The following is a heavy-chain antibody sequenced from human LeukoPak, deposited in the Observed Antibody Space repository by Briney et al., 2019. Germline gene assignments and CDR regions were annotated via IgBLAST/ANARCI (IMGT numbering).Heavy chain of an antibody. V-gene: IGHV4-59*08. D-gene: IGHD2-15*01. CDR3: ARRYCSGGNCYADV. CDR1: GGSISSYS. J-gene: IGHJ6*03. CDR2: IYFSGNT. Sequence: SETLSLTRTVSGGSISSYSWSWVRQPPGKGLEWIGYIYFSGNTNYNPSLKSRVTISVDTSKNQFSLKLSSVTAADTAVCYCARRYCSGGNCYADVWGKGITVTVSS.